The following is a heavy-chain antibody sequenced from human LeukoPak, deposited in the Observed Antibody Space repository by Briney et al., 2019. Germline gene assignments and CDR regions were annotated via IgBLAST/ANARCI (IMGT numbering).Heavy chain of an antibody. Sequence: SETLSLTCALYGGSFSVYYWSGIRHPPGGGVGWVGDIYHSGSTKYNPHLKSRVTKSVDPSKNPFSLKLSSVTAEDPAVYYRASTAPSRGYRSRWYLLQRMDVWRKGTTVTVSS. J-gene: IGHJ6*04. CDR3: ASTAPSRGYRSRWYLLQRMDV. D-gene: IGHD6-13*01. CDR1: GGSFSVYY. V-gene: IGHV4-34*01. CDR2: IYHSGST.